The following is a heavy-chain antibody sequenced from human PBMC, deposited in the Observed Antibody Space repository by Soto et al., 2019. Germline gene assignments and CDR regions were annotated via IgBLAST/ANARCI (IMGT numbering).Heavy chain of an antibody. V-gene: IGHV4-4*02. Sequence: SETLSLTCAVSGVSISSTNWWTWVRQPPGKGLEWIGEISHSGSTHYNPSLRSRLTISLDKSNNQFSLKLTSVTAADTALYYCARESEDLTSNFDYWGQGTLVTVSS. CDR3: ARESEDLTSNFDY. CDR2: ISHSGST. J-gene: IGHJ4*02. CDR1: GVSISSTNW.